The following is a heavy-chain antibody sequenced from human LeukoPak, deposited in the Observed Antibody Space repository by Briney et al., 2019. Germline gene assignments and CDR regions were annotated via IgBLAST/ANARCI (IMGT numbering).Heavy chain of an antibody. J-gene: IGHJ4*02. V-gene: IGHV3-7*04. CDR2: IKEDGSET. CDR3: ARDLHPRYYLPDY. CDR1: AFTFSSNW. D-gene: IGHD1-26*01. Sequence: GGSLRLSCVASAFTFSSNWMSWVRQAPGKGLEWVASIKEDGSETYYVDSVKGRFTISRDNAKNSLYLQMNSLRAEDTAVYYCARDLHPRYYLPDYWGQGTLVTVSS.